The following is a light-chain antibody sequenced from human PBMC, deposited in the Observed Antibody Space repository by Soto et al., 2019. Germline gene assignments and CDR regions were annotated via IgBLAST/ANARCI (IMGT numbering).Light chain of an antibody. CDR3: QQYSLYPWT. Sequence: DIQMTQSPSTLSASVGDTVTITCRASQSVNTWLAWYQQKPMKAPKLLIYDASTLEGGVPSRFSGSGSGTEFILTISRLQPDDFATYYCQQYSLYPWTFAQGTKVDIK. J-gene: IGKJ1*01. CDR2: DAS. CDR1: QSVNTW. V-gene: IGKV1-5*01.